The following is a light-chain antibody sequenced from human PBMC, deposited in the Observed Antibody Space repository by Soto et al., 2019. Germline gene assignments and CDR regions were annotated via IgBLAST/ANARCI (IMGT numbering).Light chain of an antibody. CDR1: SSDVGGYNF. J-gene: IGLJ2*01. CDR2: DVT. CDR3: SSYTNRNTLV. V-gene: IGLV2-14*03. Sequence: QSALTQPASVSGSPGQSITISCTGTSSDVGGYNFVSWYQQHPGKAPKLMIYDVTNRPSGVSNRFSGSKSGNTASLTISGLQAEDEADYYCSSYTNRNTLVFGGGTKSPS.